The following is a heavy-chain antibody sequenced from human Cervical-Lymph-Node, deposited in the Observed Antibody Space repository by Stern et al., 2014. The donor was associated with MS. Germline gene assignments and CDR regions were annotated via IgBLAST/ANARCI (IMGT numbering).Heavy chain of an antibody. Sequence: EVQLVESGGGLVQPGRSLRLSCTASGFTFGDCAMSWFRQAPGKGLEWVSFIRSKAYGGTTEYAASVKGRFTISRDDSKSIAYLQMNSLKTEDTAVYYCTRDTAGSSPDDAFDIWGQGTMVTVSS. CDR3: TRDTAGSSPDDAFDI. CDR2: IRSKAYGGTT. V-gene: IGHV3-49*03. D-gene: IGHD1-26*01. CDR1: GFTFGDCA. J-gene: IGHJ3*02.